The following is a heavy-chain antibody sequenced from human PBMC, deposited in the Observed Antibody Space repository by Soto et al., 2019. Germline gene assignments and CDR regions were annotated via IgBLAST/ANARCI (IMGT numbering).Heavy chain of an antibody. J-gene: IGHJ4*02. CDR3: ARHEGPPFWRRGYSYGVDY. CDR1: GGSLSSSSYY. Sequence: SETLSLTCTVSGGSLSSSSYYWGWIRQPPGKGLEWIGSIYYSGSTYYNPSLRTRVTIYVDTSKNQFSLRLSSVTAADTAIYYCARHEGPPFWRRGYSYGVDYWGQGTLVTVSS. V-gene: IGHV4-39*01. D-gene: IGHD5-18*01. CDR2: IYYSGST.